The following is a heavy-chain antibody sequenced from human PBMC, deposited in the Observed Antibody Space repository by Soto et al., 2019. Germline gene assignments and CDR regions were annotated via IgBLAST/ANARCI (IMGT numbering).Heavy chain of an antibody. CDR2: ISSSGSST. CDR1: GFTFGDYY. J-gene: IGHJ4*02. CDR3: AIAVAARPAAWY. V-gene: IGHV3-11*01. Sequence: QVQLVESGGGLVKPGGSLRLSCAASGFTFGDYYMSWIRQAPGKGLEWVSYISSSGSSTYYVDSVRGPFTISRDNAKNSLALQMDSWGAEDTAVYYCAIAVAARPAAWYWGQGILVTVSS. D-gene: IGHD6-6*01.